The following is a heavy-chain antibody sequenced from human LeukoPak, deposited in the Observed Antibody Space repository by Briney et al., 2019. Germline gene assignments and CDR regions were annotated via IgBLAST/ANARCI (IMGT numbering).Heavy chain of an antibody. D-gene: IGHD3-10*01. CDR2: INPDSGGT. V-gene: IGHV1-2*02. Sequence: ASVKVSCKASRYTFTGYYMNWVRPAPGQGLDGMGWINPDSGGTNFAENFQGRVTMTSDTPISTAYMEPSSLRASDTAVYYCARGGDGSGSYYNAEGYCWGQGTLVTVS. J-gene: IGHJ4*02. CDR1: RYTFTGYY. CDR3: ARGGDGSGSYYNAEGYC.